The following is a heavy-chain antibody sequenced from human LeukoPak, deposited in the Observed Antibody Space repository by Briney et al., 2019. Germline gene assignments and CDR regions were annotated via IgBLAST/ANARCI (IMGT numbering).Heavy chain of an antibody. CDR1: GGSISSYY. Sequence: PSETLSLTCTVSGGSISSYYWSWIRQPPGKGLEWIGYIYYSGSTYYNPSLKSRVTISVDTSKNQFSLKLSSVTAADTAVYYCARSSTTVIGWFDPWGQGTLVTVSS. CDR3: ARSSTTVIGWFDP. D-gene: IGHD4-17*01. CDR2: IYYSGST. J-gene: IGHJ5*02. V-gene: IGHV4-59*08.